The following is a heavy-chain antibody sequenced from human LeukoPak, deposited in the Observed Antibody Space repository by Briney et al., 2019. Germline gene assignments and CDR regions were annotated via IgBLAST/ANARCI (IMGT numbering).Heavy chain of an antibody. Sequence: GGSLRLSCAASGFTVSSNYMSWVRQAPGKGLEWVSVIHGNGNTYYADSVKGRFTISRDNSKNTLYLQMNSLRAEDTAGYYCAELGITMIGGVWGKGTTVTISS. J-gene: IGHJ6*04. D-gene: IGHD3-10*02. CDR3: AELGITMIGGV. CDR2: IHGNGNT. V-gene: IGHV3-66*01. CDR1: GFTVSSNY.